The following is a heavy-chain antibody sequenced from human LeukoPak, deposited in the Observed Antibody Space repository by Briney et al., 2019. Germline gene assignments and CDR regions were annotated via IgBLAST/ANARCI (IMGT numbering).Heavy chain of an antibody. Sequence: ASLKVSCKASGYTFTGYYMHWVRQAPGQGLEWMGWNNPHSGGTNYAQKFQGRVTMTRDTSISTAYMELSRLRSDDTAVYYCATYGASEVTGYPYFDYWGQGTLVTVSS. J-gene: IGHJ4*02. V-gene: IGHV1-2*02. CDR3: ATYGASEVTGYPYFDY. CDR2: NNPHSGGT. CDR1: GYTFTGYY. D-gene: IGHD3-9*01.